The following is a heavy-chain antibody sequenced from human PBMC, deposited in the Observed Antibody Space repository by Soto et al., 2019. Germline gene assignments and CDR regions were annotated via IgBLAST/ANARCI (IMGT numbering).Heavy chain of an antibody. CDR1: GGSFSGYY. J-gene: IGHJ5*02. CDR3: ARGGPTYYYCSGSYYILRSWFDP. V-gene: IGHV4-34*01. D-gene: IGHD3-10*01. CDR2: INHSGST. Sequence: QVQLQQWGAGLLKPSETLSLTCAVYGGSFSGYYWSWIRQPPGKGLEWIGEINHSGSTNYNPSLKXXXXXSVAPSKNPFSMTGXXXTPGNPALSYCARGGPTYYYCSGSYYILRSWFDPWGEGTVVTAAS.